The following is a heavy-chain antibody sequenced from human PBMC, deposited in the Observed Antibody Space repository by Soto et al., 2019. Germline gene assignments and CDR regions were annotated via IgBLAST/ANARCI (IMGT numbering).Heavy chain of an antibody. CDR1: GFTFSSYG. J-gene: IGHJ4*02. CDR3: AKIGDVLPSIAAFDYFDY. D-gene: IGHD6-6*01. CDR2: ISYDGSNK. Sequence: QVQLVESGGGVVQPGRSLRLSCAASGFTFSSYGMHWVRQAPGKGLEWVAVISYDGSNKYYADSVKGRFTISRDNSKNTLYLQMNSLRAEDTAVYYCAKIGDVLPSIAAFDYFDYWGQGTLVTVSS. V-gene: IGHV3-30*18.